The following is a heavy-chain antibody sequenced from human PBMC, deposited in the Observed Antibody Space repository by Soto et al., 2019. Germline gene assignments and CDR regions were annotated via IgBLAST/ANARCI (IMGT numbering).Heavy chain of an antibody. V-gene: IGHV1-18*04. D-gene: IGHD6-6*01. Sequence: RASVKVSCKASGYTFTSYGISWVRQAPGQGLEWMGWISAYNGNTNYAQKLQGRVTMTTDTSTSTAYMELRSLRSDDTAVYYCARDSSSSPYYYYGMDVWGQGTTVTVSS. CDR3: ARDSSSSPYYYYGMDV. J-gene: IGHJ6*02. CDR2: ISAYNGNT. CDR1: GYTFTSYG.